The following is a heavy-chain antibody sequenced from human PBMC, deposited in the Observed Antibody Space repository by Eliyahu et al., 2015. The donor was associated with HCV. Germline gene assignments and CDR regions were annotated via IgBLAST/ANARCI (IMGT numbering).Heavy chain of an antibody. CDR1: GFPFSIYW. CDR3: ARVRPGNYFDF. D-gene: IGHD1-1*01. J-gene: IGHJ4*02. CDR2: IKEDGSEK. V-gene: IGHV3-7*01. Sequence: EVQLVESGGGLVQPGGSLXXSCAXSGFPFSIYWXSWVRQAPGKGLEWVANIKEDGSEKYYVDSVKGRFTISRDNDKNSLYLQINSLRAEDTAVYYCARVRPGNYFDFWGQGALLTVSS.